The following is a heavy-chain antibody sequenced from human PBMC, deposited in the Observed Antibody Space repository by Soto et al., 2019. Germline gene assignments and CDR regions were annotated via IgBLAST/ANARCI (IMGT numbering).Heavy chain of an antibody. CDR2: INAGNGNT. CDR3: ARDLEISSGSDY. D-gene: IGHD6-19*01. CDR1: GYTFTSYA. Sequence: QVQLVQSGAEVTKPGASVKVSCKASGYTFTSYAMHWVRQAPGQRLEWMGWINAGNGNTKYSQKFQGRVTITRDTSASTAYMELSSLRSEHTAVYYCARDLEISSGSDYWGQGTLVTVSS. J-gene: IGHJ4*02. V-gene: IGHV1-3*01.